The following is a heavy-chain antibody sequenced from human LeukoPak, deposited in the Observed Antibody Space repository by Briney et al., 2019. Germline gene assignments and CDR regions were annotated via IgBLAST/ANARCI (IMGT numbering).Heavy chain of an antibody. CDR3: ARAAIAQPPVSATPTRHYGSGSSDFDY. Sequence: TSETLSLTCAVYGGSFSGYFWSWIRQPPGKGLEWIGEINHSGSTNYNPSLKSRVTISVDTSKNQFSLKLSSMTAADTAVYYCARAAIAQPPVSATPTRHYGSGSSDFDYWGQGTLVTVSS. D-gene: IGHD3-10*01. J-gene: IGHJ4*02. CDR2: INHSGST. V-gene: IGHV4-34*01. CDR1: GGSFSGYF.